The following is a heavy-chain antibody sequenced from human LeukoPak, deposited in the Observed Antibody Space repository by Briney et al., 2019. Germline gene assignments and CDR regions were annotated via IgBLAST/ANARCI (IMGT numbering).Heavy chain of an antibody. D-gene: IGHD3-9*01. V-gene: IGHV4-59*01. CDR3: ARAYFNWIPDFHYYYGRDV. J-gene: IGHJ6*02. CDR2: IYYSGDT. Sequence: SETLSLTCTVSGGSINGYYWNWIRQPPGKGLEWIGYIYYSGDTYYNPSLKGRPTISVDMFKNQFSLKLSSVTAADTAVYYCARAYFNWIPDFHYYYGRDVWGQGTTLSVPS. CDR1: GGSINGYY.